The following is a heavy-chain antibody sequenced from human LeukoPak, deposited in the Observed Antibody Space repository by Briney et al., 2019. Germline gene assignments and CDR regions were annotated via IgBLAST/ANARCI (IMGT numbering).Heavy chain of an antibody. CDR2: ISSSSSYI. CDR1: GFTFSSYS. D-gene: IGHD4-23*01. J-gene: IGHJ4*02. CDR3: ARGRPHGNDY. V-gene: IGHV3-21*01. Sequence: GGSLRLSCAASGFTFSSYSMNWVSQAPGKGLEWVSSISSSSSYIYYADSVKGRFTISRDNAKNSLYLQMNSLRAEDTAVYYCARGRPHGNDYWGQGTLVTVSS.